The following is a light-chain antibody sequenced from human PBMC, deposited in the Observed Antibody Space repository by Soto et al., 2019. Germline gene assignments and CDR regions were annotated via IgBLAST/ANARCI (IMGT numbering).Light chain of an antibody. CDR1: QSISSW. Sequence: DIQMTQSPSTLSASVGDRVTITCRASQSISSWLAWYQQKPGKAPKLLIYKASSLESGVPSRFSGSGSGTEFTLTISSLEPEDFAVYYCQQRSNWPLTVGGGTKVEIK. CDR2: KAS. J-gene: IGKJ4*01. CDR3: QQRSNWPLT. V-gene: IGKV1-5*03.